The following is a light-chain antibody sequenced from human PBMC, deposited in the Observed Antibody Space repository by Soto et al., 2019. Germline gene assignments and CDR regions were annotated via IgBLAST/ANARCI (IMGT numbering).Light chain of an antibody. J-gene: IGKJ2*01. Sequence: EIGLTQSPGTLSFSPGEIATPFCRASQRVRNSLAWYQERPGQSPRLLIYAASSRATAVPDRFSGGGSATDLTLTVSRLEPEDFAVYYCHQYGGSPRTFGQGTKLEIK. CDR1: QRVRNS. V-gene: IGKV3-20*01. CDR2: AAS. CDR3: HQYGGSPRT.